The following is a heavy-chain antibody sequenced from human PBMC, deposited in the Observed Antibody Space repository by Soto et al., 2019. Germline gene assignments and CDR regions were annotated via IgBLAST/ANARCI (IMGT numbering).Heavy chain of an antibody. V-gene: IGHV1-3*01. CDR2: INGVNGNT. Sequence: QVQVVQSGAEVNKPGASVKVSCKASGYTFRAYSMNWVRQAPGQRLEWMGWINGVNGNTEYSQTFQGRVTITRDTSASIAYMELSSLRPEDTAVYDCARGSNAGLDYWGQGTLVTVSS. CDR1: GYTFRAYS. D-gene: IGHD4-4*01. CDR3: ARGSNAGLDY. J-gene: IGHJ4*02.